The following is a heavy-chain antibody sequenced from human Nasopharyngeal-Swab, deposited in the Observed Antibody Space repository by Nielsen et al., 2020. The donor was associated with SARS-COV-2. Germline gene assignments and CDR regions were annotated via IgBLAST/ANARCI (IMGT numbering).Heavy chain of an antibody. Sequence: LRLSCAISGDSVSSNSAAWNWIRQSPSRGLEWLGRTYYRSKWYNDHAVSVKSRITINPDTSKNQFSLQLNSVTPEDTAVYYCARDSYYYGHAGYFDLWGRGTLVTVSS. CDR2: TYYRSKWYN. CDR3: ARDSYYYGHAGYFDL. CDR1: GDSVSSNSAA. D-gene: IGHD3-22*01. V-gene: IGHV6-1*01. J-gene: IGHJ2*01.